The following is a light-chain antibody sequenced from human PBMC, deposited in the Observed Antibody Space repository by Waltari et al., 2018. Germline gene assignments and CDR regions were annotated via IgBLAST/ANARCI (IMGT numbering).Light chain of an antibody. CDR3: NSRDSSGDHKVV. J-gene: IGLJ2*01. CDR2: AKD. CDR1: SLWSYF. V-gene: IGLV3-19*01. Sequence: SSELTQDPAVSVALGQTVRITCQGDSLWSYFASWYQQKAGQAPVLLIFAKDKRPSGIPDRFSGSGSGNTASLTIAGAQAEDEGAYYCNSRDSSGDHKVVFGTGTHLTVL.